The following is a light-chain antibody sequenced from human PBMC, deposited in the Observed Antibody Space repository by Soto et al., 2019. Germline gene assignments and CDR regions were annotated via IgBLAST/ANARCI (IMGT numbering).Light chain of an antibody. J-gene: IGKJ5*01. CDR3: QQFNIYPIT. V-gene: IGKV1-13*02. CDR1: QDIRGA. Sequence: ALQVTQSPSSLSASVGDRVAITCRASQDIRGALAWYQQKPGKAPKLLIYDVSTVQSGVPSRFSGRGSGTDFTLTITSLQPEDFATYYCQQFNIYPITFGQGTRLDI. CDR2: DVS.